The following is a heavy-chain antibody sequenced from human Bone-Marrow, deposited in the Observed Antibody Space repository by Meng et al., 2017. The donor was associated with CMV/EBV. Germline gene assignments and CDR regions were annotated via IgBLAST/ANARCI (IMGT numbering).Heavy chain of an antibody. CDR2: ISASGGST. J-gene: IGHJ3*02. CDR3: AKAHYSIGPGAFDI. CDR1: GFTFSSYG. V-gene: IGHV3-23*01. Sequence: LSLTCAASGFTFSSYGMSWVRQAPGKGLEWVSTISASGGSTYYADSVKGRFTISRDNSKNTLYLQMNSLRAEDTAVYYCAKAHYSIGPGAFDIWGQGTMVTVSS. D-gene: IGHD6-25*01.